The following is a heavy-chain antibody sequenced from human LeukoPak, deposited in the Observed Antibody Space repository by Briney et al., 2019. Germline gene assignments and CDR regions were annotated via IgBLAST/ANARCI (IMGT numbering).Heavy chain of an antibody. CDR3: ARAARQGFTMIVVPFFYFDL. V-gene: IGHV4-31*03. J-gene: IGHJ2*01. D-gene: IGHD3-22*01. Sequence: SRTLSLTCTVSGGSISSGASDWGWIRQHPKRGLEWVGYINHSGSTYYNPSLGSRVTMSVDTSKNQFSLKLSSVTAADSAVYYCARAARQGFTMIVVPFFYFDLWGRGTLVTVSS. CDR2: INHSGST. CDR1: GGSISSGASD.